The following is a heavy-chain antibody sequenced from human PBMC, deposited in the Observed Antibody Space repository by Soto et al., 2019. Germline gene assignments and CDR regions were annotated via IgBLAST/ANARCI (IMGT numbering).Heavy chain of an antibody. CDR1: GFSLSTSGMR. CDR2: IDWDDDK. D-gene: IGHD2-15*01. J-gene: IGHJ4*02. CDR3: ARMFHCSGGTCPFDY. V-gene: IGHV2-70*04. Sequence: SCPTLVNPTQTLTLSCTFSGFSLSTSGMRVSWIRQPPGKALEWLARIDWDDDKFYNTSLKTRLTISKDSSKNQVVLTMTNMDPVDTAMYYCARMFHCSGGTCPFDYWGQGALVTVSS.